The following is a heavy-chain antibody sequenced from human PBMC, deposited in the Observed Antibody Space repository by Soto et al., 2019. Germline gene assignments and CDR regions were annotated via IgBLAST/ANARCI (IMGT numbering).Heavy chain of an antibody. V-gene: IGHV1-3*05. Sequence: QVQLVQSGAEEKKPGASVKVSCKASGYTFTSYAMHWVRQAPGQRLEWMGWINAGNGNTKYSQKFQGRVTITRDTSSSTAYMELSSLRSEDTAVYYCARVITFGGVIAPFDYWGQGTLVTVSS. CDR3: ARVITFGGVIAPFDY. CDR2: INAGNGNT. J-gene: IGHJ4*02. D-gene: IGHD3-16*02. CDR1: GYTFTSYA.